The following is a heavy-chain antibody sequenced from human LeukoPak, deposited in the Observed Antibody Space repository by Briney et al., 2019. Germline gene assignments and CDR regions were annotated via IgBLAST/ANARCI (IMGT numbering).Heavy chain of an antibody. CDR2: IYHSGST. CDR3: ASGYFAADY. CDR1: GGSISSYY. J-gene: IGHJ4*02. V-gene: IGHV4-4*08. Sequence: PSETLSLTCTVSGGSISSYYWSWIRQSPGKGLEWIGYIYHSGSTNYNPSLKSRVTIFVDTSKTQFSLKLDSVTAADTAVYYCASGYFAADYWGQGALVTVSS. D-gene: IGHD3-9*01.